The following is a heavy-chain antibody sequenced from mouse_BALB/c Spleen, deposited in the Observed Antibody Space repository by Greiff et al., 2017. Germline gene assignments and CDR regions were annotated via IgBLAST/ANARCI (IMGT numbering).Heavy chain of an antibody. CDR1: GFTFSSYG. J-gene: IGHJ3*01. CDR2: ISSGGSYT. Sequence: EVKLMESGGDLVKPGGSLKLSCAASGFTFSSYGMSWVRQTPDKRLEWVATISSGGSYTYYPDSVKGRFTISRDNAKNTLYLQMSSLKSEDTAMYYCANYYGRSFAYWGQGTLVTVSA. V-gene: IGHV5-6*01. D-gene: IGHD1-1*01. CDR3: ANYYGRSFAY.